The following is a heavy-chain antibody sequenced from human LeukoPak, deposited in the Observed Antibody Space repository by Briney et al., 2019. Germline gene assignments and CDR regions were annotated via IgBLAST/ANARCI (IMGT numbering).Heavy chain of an antibody. Sequence: GGSLRLSCAASGFTFSSYWMSWVRQAPGKGLEWVANIKQDGSEKYYVDSVKGRFTISRDNAKNSLYLQMNSLRAEDTAVYYCARDSLYSSSSFDYWGQGTLVTVSS. CDR1: GFTFSSYW. V-gene: IGHV3-7*01. J-gene: IGHJ4*02. D-gene: IGHD6-13*01. CDR3: ARDSLYSSSSFDY. CDR2: IKQDGSEK.